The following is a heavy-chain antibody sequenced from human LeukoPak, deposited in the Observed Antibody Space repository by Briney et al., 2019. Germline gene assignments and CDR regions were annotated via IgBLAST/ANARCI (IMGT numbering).Heavy chain of an antibody. CDR3: ARDKSADSSGYYDAFDI. CDR1: GFTFSSYS. V-gene: IGHV3-21*01. CDR2: ISSSSSYI. Sequence: GGSLRLSCAASGFTFSSYSMNWVRQAPGKGLEWVSSISSSSSYIYYADSVKGRFTISRDNAKNSLYLQMNSLRAEDTAVYYCARDKSADSSGYYDAFDIWGQGTMVTVSS. J-gene: IGHJ3*02. D-gene: IGHD3-22*01.